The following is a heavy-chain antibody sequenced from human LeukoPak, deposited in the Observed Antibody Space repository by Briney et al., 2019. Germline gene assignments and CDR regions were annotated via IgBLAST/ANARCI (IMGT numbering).Heavy chain of an antibody. CDR2: INHSGST. Sequence: SETLSLTCAVYGGSFSGYYWSWIRQPPGKGLEWIGEINHSGSTNYNPSLKSRVTISVDTSKNQFSLKLSSVTAADTAVYYCAREGGGSTATVDYWGQGTLVTVSS. CDR3: AREGGGSTATVDY. J-gene: IGHJ4*02. CDR1: GGSFSGYY. D-gene: IGHD5-18*01. V-gene: IGHV4-34*01.